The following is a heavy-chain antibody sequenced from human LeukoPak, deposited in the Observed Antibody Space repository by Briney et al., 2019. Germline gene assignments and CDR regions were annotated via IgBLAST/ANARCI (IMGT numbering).Heavy chain of an antibody. CDR2: INHSGST. D-gene: IGHD3-10*01. Sequence: PSETLSLTCAVYGGSFSGYYWSWIRQPPGKGLEWIGEINHSGSTNYNPSLKSRVTISVDTSKNQFSLKLSSVTAADTAVYYCARGLGGSGSYYNGGSWFDPWGRGTLVTVSS. V-gene: IGHV4-34*01. CDR3: ARGLGGSGSYYNGGSWFDP. CDR1: GGSFSGYY. J-gene: IGHJ5*02.